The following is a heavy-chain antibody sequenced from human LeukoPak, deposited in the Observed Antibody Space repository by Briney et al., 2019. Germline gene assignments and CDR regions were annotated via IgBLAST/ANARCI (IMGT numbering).Heavy chain of an antibody. V-gene: IGHV4-39*01. Sequence: PSETLSLLCSVSGGSINSLSYYGPWIRQPPGKGLEWFGRIYCSGSTYYNPSPKSQLTISVDTSKNQLSVKLSSVTAGDKAVYYCARQASYCSSTSCYEGPIHYYYYMDVWGKGTTVTVSS. J-gene: IGHJ6*03. CDR3: ARQASYCSSTSCYEGPIHYYYYMDV. CDR2: IYCSGST. D-gene: IGHD2-2*01. CDR1: GGSINSLSYY.